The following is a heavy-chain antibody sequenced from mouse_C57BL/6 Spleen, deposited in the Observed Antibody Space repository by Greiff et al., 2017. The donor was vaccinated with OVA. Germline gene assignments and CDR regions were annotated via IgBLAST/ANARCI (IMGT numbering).Heavy chain of an antibody. CDR2: IYPGAGDT. J-gene: IGHJ4*01. V-gene: IGHV1-82*01. CDR3: ARQLRLRGYAMDY. CDR1: GYAFSSSW. Sequence: VQLQQSGPELVKPGASVKISCKASGYAFSSSWMNWVKQRPGKGLEWIGRIYPGAGDTNYNGKFKGKATLTADKSSSTAYMQLSSLTSEDSAVYVCARQLRLRGYAMDYWGQGTSVTVSS. D-gene: IGHD3-2*02.